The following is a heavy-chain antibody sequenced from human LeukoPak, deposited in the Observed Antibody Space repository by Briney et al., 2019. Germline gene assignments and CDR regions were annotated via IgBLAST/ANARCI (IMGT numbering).Heavy chain of an antibody. CDR3: AKRGTVTSNFDY. CDR2: IQNDGNNK. J-gene: IGHJ4*02. CDR1: GFTFSSHG. V-gene: IGHV3-30*02. D-gene: IGHD4-17*01. Sequence: GGSLRLSCAASGFTFSSHGMHWVRQAPGKGLEWVAFIQNDGNNKYHADSVKGRFTISRDNSKNTLYLQMNSLRTEDTADYYCAKRGTVTSNFDYWGQGTLVTVSS.